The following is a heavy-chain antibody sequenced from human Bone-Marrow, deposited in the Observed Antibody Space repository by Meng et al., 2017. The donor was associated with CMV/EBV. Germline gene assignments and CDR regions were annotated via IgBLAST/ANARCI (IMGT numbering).Heavy chain of an antibody. CDR2: INPNSGGT. V-gene: IGHV1-2*02. CDR3: ARTRWDCSSTSCYHWPPGY. J-gene: IGHJ4*02. Sequence: GESLKISCKGSGYSFTSYWIGWVRQMPGKGLEWMGWINPNSGGTNYAQKFQGRVTMTRDTSISTAYTELSRLRSDDTAVYYCARTRWDCSSTSCYHWPPGYWGQGTLVTVSS. D-gene: IGHD2-2*01. CDR1: GYSFTSYW.